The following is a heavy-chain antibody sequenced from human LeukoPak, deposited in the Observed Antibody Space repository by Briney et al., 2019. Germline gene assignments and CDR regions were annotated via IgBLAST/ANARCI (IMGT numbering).Heavy chain of an antibody. CDR3: ARDVGCSGGSCYSWWFDP. D-gene: IGHD2-15*01. CDR1: GYTFTSYD. J-gene: IGHJ5*02. CDR2: INPSGGST. Sequence: ASVKVSCKASGYTFTSYDINWVRQATGQGLEWMGIINPSGGSTSYAQKFQGRVTMTRDTSTSTVYMELSSLRSEDTAVYYCARDVGCSGGSCYSWWFDPWGQGTLVTVSS. V-gene: IGHV1-46*01.